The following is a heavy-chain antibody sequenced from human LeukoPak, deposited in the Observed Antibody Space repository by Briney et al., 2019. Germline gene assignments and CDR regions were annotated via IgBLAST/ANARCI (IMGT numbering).Heavy chain of an antibody. D-gene: IGHD2-15*01. CDR1: GGSISSYY. V-gene: IGHV4-59*08. Sequence: SETLSLTCTVSGGSISSYYWSWIRQPPGKGLEWIGYIYYSGSTNYNPSLKSRVTISVDTSKNQFSLKLSSMTAADTAVYYCARHGGLGLYYYGMDVWGQGTTVTVSS. CDR3: ARHGGLGLYYYGMDV. CDR2: IYYSGST. J-gene: IGHJ6*02.